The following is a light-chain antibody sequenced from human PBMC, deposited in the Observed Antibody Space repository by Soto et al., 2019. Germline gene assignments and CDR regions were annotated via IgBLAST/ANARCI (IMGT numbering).Light chain of an antibody. J-gene: IGLJ1*01. Sequence: QALPRPSPSASGTPGHTVIISCYGSRSDIGSNFVNWYQHLPGTAPKLLIYNSNQRPSGVPDRFSGSKSGTSASLAISGLQSEDEADYHCAAWDDSLNGAVFGPGTKLTVL. CDR1: RSDIGSNF. CDR3: AAWDDSLNGAV. V-gene: IGLV1-44*01. CDR2: NSN.